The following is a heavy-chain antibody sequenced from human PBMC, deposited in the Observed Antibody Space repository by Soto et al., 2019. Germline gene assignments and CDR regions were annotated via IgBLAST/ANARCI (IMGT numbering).Heavy chain of an antibody. D-gene: IGHD3-9*01. V-gene: IGHV1-18*01. J-gene: IGHJ4*02. CDR1: GYTFADNG. CDR2: ISAYNGNT. CDR3: PRDPQKDLRFFDRSLYYFDF. Sequence: QVHLVQSGAEVKKPGASVKVSCKASGYTFADNGVSWVRQAPGQGLEWMGWISAYNGNTNFARKLQGRVTMTTDTSTTTAYMELRSLRSDDTAVYYCPRDPQKDLRFFDRSLYYFDFWGQRTLVTVSS.